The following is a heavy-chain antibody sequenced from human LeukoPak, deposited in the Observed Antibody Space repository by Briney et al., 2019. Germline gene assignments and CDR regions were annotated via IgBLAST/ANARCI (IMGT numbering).Heavy chain of an antibody. D-gene: IGHD5-18*01. V-gene: IGHV1-46*01. J-gene: IGHJ4*02. CDR3: AIPAMGSLFDY. CDR1: GYTFTSYY. CDR2: INPSGGST. Sequence: ASVKVSCKASGYTFTSYYMHWVRQAPGQGLEWMGIINPSGGSTSYAQKFQGRVTVTRDTSTSTVYMELSSLRSEDTAVYYCAIPAMGSLFDYWGQGTLVTVSS.